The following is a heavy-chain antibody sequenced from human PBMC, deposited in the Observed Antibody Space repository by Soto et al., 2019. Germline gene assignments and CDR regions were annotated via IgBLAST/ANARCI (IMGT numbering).Heavy chain of an antibody. CDR2: IYYSGST. J-gene: IGHJ3*02. D-gene: IGHD2-15*01. CDR1: GGSISSGDYY. V-gene: IGHV4-30-4*01. CDR3: ARGVHSRGAFDI. Sequence: PSLTCTVSGGSISSGDYYWSWIRQPPGKGLEWIGYIYYSGSTYYNPSLKSRVTISVDTSKNQFSLKLSSVTAADTAVYYCARGVHSRGAFDIWGQGTMVTVSS.